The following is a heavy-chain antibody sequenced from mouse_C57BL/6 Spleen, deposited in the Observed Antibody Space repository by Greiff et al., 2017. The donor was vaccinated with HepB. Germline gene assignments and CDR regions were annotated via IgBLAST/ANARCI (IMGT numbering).Heavy chain of an antibody. V-gene: IGHV1-61*01. CDR1: GYTFTSYW. Sequence: QVQLKQPGAELVRPGSSVKLSCKASGYTFTSYWMDWVKQRPGQGLEWIGNIYPSDSETHYNQKFKDKATLTVDKSSSTAYMQLSSLTSEDSAVYYCARGYYGSSYPYYFDYWGQGTTLTVSS. CDR3: ARGYYGSSYPYYFDY. J-gene: IGHJ2*01. CDR2: IYPSDSET. D-gene: IGHD1-1*01.